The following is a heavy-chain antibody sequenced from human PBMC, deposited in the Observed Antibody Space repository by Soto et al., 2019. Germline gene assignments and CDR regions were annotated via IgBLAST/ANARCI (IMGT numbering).Heavy chain of an antibody. CDR1: GGSISSSSYY. V-gene: IGHV4-39*01. CDR3: ARHTPAISISDH. Sequence: QLQLQESGPGLVKPSETLSLTCTVSGGSISSSSYYWGWIRQPPGKGLEWIGSIYYSGSTYYNPSLKSRVTISVDTSKNQFSLKLSSVSAADPAVYYCARHTPAISISDHWGQGTLFTVSS. D-gene: IGHD2-15*01. J-gene: IGHJ4*02. CDR2: IYYSGST.